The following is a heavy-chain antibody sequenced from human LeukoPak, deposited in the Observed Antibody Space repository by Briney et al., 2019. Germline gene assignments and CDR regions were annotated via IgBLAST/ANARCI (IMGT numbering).Heavy chain of an antibody. Sequence: PSETLSLTCSVYGGSFSDYFWGWLRQAPGEGLEWIGEINEGGSTNYNPAFMTRVVVTVDRSKHDFSLTMNFVTAADTAVYYCARFSKITRGDWGDAFDIWGQGTTVIVSS. CDR2: INEGGST. V-gene: IGHV4-34*01. J-gene: IGHJ3*02. CDR1: GGSFSDYF. D-gene: IGHD2-21*01. CDR3: ARFSKITRGDWGDAFDI.